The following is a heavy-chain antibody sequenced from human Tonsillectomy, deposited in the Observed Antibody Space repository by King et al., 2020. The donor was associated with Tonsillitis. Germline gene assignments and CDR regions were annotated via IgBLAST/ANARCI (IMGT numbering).Heavy chain of an antibody. CDR3: ARDRTQYSSSWSVFDY. J-gene: IGHJ4*02. CDR1: GFTFSTYW. D-gene: IGHD6-13*01. Sequence: VQLGDAGGGLVQPGGSLILSCAASGFTFSTYWMYWVPHSPGKGLEWVCIIKYNESEKDYVDFVKGRFTISRDNAKNSLYLQMNSLRAEDTAVYYCARDRTQYSSSWSVFDYWGQGTLVTVSS. V-gene: IGHV3-7*01. CDR2: IKYNESEK.